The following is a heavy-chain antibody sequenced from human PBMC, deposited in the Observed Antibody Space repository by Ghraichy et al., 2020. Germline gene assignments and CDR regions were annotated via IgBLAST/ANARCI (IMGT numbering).Heavy chain of an antibody. V-gene: IGHV4-59*01. J-gene: IGHJ5*02. CDR2: IYYSGTT. CDR1: GDSISGSY. D-gene: IGHD1-1*01. CDR3: ARLIASTGSSDWFDP. Sequence: SEERSLTCTVSGDSISGSYWSWIRQPPGKGLEWIGYIYYSGTTIYNPSLKSRVTISVDTSKNQFSLKLTSVTAADTAVYYCARLIASTGSSDWFDPWGQGTLVTVSS.